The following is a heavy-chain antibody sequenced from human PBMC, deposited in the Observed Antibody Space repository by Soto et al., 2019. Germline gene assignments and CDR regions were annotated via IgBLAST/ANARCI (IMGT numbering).Heavy chain of an antibody. CDR3: AARIAAATMFDY. CDR2: VWYDGNNK. CDR1: GFTFSTYG. J-gene: IGHJ4*02. Sequence: GGSLRLSCAASGFTFSTYGMHWVRQAPGKGLEWVAVVWYDGNNKYYADSVKGRFSISRDNSKNTLFLQMSSLRADDTAVYYCAARIAAATMFDYWGRGTLVTVSS. V-gene: IGHV3-33*01. D-gene: IGHD6-13*01.